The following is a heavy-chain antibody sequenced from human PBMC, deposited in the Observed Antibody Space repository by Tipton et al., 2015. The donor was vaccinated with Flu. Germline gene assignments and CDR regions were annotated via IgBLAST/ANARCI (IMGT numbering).Heavy chain of an antibody. Sequence: GLVKPSETLSLTCTVSGVSISSHYWSWIRQPAGKGLEWIGRIYYSGGSTDYNPSLKSRVTVSLDTSKNQFSLKLTSVTAADRAVYYCARGSGSGTYVIFDYWGQGTLVTVSS. J-gene: IGHJ4*02. CDR2: IYYSGGST. V-gene: IGHV4-4*07. D-gene: IGHD3-10*01. CDR3: ARGSGSGTYVIFDY. CDR1: GVSISSHY.